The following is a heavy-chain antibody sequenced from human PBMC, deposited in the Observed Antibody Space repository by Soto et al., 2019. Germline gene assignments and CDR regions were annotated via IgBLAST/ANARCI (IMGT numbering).Heavy chain of an antibody. D-gene: IGHD3-9*01. J-gene: IGHJ4*02. CDR2: ISAYNGNT. CDR1: GYTFTSYG. Sequence: GASVKVSCKASGYTFTSYGISWVRQAPEQGLEWMGWISAYNGNTNYAQKLQGRVTMTTDTSTSTAYMELRSLRSDDTAVYYCASHLRYFDWLLYSPPDYWGQGTLVTVSS. V-gene: IGHV1-18*01. CDR3: ASHLRYFDWLLYSPPDY.